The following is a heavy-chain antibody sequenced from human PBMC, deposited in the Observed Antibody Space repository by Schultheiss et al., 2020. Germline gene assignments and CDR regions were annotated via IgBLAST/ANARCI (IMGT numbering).Heavy chain of an antibody. Sequence: SETLSLTCTVSGGSISSGGYYWSWIRQPPGKGLEWIGYIYYSGSTNYNPSLKSRVTISVDTSKNQFSLKLSSVTAADTAVYYCARKSYGSGSYGYWGQGTLVTVSS. CDR3: ARKSYGSGSYGY. J-gene: IGHJ4*02. D-gene: IGHD3-10*01. CDR1: GGSISSGGYY. V-gene: IGHV4-61*08. CDR2: IYYSGST.